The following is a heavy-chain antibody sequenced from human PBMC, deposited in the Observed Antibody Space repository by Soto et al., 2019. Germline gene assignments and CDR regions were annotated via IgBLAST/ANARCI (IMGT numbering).Heavy chain of an antibody. CDR2: IYWDDDK. D-gene: IGHD3-16*01. V-gene: IGHV2-5*02. CDR3: AHSRGDGDYFPY. Sequence: QITLKESGPTLVKPTQSLTLTCTFSGFSLSTTGKSVAWIRQPPGKALEWLSVIYWDDDKRYSPSLNTRLTIAKDTSKNQVVLKLTNMDPSDTVTFYCAHSRGDGDYFPYWGQGTLVSVS. CDR1: GFSLSTTGKS. J-gene: IGHJ4*02.